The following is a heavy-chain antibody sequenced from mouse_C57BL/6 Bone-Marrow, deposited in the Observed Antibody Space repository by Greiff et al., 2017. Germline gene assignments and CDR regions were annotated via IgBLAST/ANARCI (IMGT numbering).Heavy chain of an antibody. CDR1: GYTFTSYW. CDR3: ARVYYGSSDGFAY. V-gene: IGHV1-59*01. Sequence: QVQLQQPGAELVRPGTSVKLSCKASGYTFTSYWMHWVKQRPGQGLEWIGVIDPSDSYTNYNQKFKGKATLTVDTSSSTAYMQLSSLTSEDSAVYYGARVYYGSSDGFAYWGQGTLVTVSA. J-gene: IGHJ3*01. CDR2: IDPSDSYT. D-gene: IGHD1-1*01.